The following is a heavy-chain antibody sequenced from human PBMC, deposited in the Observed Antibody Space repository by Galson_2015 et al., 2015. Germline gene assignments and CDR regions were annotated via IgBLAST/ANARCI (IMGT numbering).Heavy chain of an antibody. D-gene: IGHD2-15*01. CDR3: AKEVTSGSSPYYGLDV. Sequence: SLRLSCAASGFTFSSYAMSWVRQAPGKGLEWVSTISGSGVYTYYADSVQGLFTISRDDSKNTLYLQMNSLRAEDTAVYYCAKEVTSGSSPYYGLDVWVRWTTVTVSS. CDR1: GFTFSSYA. CDR2: ISGSGVYT. J-gene: IGHJ6*02. V-gene: IGHV3-23*01.